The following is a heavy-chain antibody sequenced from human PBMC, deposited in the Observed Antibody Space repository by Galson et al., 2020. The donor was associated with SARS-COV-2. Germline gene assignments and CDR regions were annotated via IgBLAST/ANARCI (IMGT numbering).Heavy chain of an antibody. J-gene: IGHJ5*02. CDR2: SHYSGKV. CDR1: GGSVTSRSYF. D-gene: IGHD3-22*01. CDR3: ARQSIASEVWLEGGDWFDP. Sequence: SETLSLTCIVSGGSVTSRSYFWGWIRQPPGKGLEWIGSSHYSGKVSYTPSLKSRVSISVDTSKNQFSLRLNSVTAADTAVYYCARQSIASEVWLEGGDWFDPWGQGTLVTVSS. V-gene: IGHV4-39*01.